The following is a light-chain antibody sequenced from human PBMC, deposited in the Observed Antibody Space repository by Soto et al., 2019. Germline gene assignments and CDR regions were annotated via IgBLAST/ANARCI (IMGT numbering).Light chain of an antibody. J-gene: IGLJ2*01. V-gene: IGLV4-69*01. CDR2: LNSDGSH. Sequence: QPVLTQSPSASASLGPSVKLTCTLSSGHSSYAIAWHQQQPEKGPRYLMKLNSDGSHSKGDGIPDRFSGSSSGAERYLTIAILQCEDEADYYCQTWGTGIRVFGGGTKLTVL. CDR1: SGHSSYA. CDR3: QTWGTGIRV.